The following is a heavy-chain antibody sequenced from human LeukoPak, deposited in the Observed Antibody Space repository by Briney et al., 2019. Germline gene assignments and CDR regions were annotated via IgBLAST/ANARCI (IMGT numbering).Heavy chain of an antibody. CDR2: IYPGDSET. CDR3: ASEDEYFQH. Sequence: GESLKISCEGSGYDFSNNWIGWVRQMTGKGLEWVAIIYPGDSETRYTPSFEGQVTISADKSINTAYLQWSSLKASDSAMYYCASEDEYFQHWGQGTLVTVSS. CDR1: GYDFSNNW. J-gene: IGHJ1*01. V-gene: IGHV5-51*01.